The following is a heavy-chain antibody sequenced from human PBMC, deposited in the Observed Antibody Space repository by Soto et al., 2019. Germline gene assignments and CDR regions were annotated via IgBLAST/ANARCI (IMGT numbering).Heavy chain of an antibody. D-gene: IGHD3-10*01. J-gene: IGHJ6*02. CDR2: IWYDASNK. Sequence: QGRLVESGGGVVQPGGSLSVSCAASGFIFSDYGMQWARQAPGKGLEWVAVIWYDASNKYYGDSVKGRFVISRDNSNNMLYLQMNGLRVEDTAVYYCARGGMHLTTNYYYGMDVWGQGTTVTVSS. V-gene: IGHV3-33*01. CDR1: GFIFSDYG. CDR3: ARGGMHLTTNYYYGMDV.